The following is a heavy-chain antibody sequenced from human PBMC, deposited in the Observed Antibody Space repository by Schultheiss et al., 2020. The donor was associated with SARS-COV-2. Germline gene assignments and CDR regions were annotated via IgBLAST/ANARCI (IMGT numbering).Heavy chain of an antibody. J-gene: IGHJ4*02. V-gene: IGHV3-30*07. CDR1: GFTFSSYA. CDR3: ARDVDSSGDDY. D-gene: IGHD3-22*01. CDR2: IWYDGSNK. Sequence: GGSLRLSCAASGFTFSSYAMHWVRQAPGKGLEWVAVIWYDGSNKYYADSVKGRFTISRDNSKNTLYLQMNSLRAEDTAVYYCARDVDSSGDDYWGQGTLVTVSS.